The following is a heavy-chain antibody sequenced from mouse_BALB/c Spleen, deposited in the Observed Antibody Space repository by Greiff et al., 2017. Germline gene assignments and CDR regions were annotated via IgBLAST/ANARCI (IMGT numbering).Heavy chain of an antibody. CDR2: ISSGGSYT. CDR3: ERQKCGSFDY. J-gene: IGHJ2*01. CDR1: GFTFSSYC. V-gene: IGHV5-6*02. Sequence: DVKLVESGGDLVKPGGSLKLSCAASGFTFSSYCMSWVRQTPDKRLEWVATISSGGSYTYYPDSVKGRFTISRDNAKNTLYLQMSSLKSEDTAMYYCERQKCGSFDYWGQGTTLTVSS. D-gene: IGHD1-3*01.